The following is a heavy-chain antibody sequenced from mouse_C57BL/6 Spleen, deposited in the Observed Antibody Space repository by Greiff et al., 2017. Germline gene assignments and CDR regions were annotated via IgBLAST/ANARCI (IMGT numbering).Heavy chain of an antibody. CDR3: ANSSAYYSNYDYFDY. D-gene: IGHD2-5*01. Sequence: ASGYTFTSYWMLWVKQWPGPGLEWIGNINPSNGGTNYNEKFKSKATLTVDKSSSTAYMQLSSLTSENSAVYYCANSSAYYSNYDYFDYWGQGTTLTVSA. CDR1: GYTFTSYW. V-gene: IGHV1-53*01. CDR2: INPSNGGT. J-gene: IGHJ2*01.